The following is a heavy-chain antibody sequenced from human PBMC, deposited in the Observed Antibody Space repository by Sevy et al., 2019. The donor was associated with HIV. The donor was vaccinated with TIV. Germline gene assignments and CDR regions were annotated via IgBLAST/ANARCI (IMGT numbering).Heavy chain of an antibody. J-gene: IGHJ5*02. V-gene: IGHV5-51*01. Sequence: GESLKISCKGSGYRFTSDWIAWVRQTPGKGLEWMGTIYPGDSDTRYSPSFQGQVTISADKSISTAYVQWNSLKPSDTAIYYCARSPGVYGQGLVPWGQGTLVTVSS. CDR2: IYPGDSDT. CDR1: GYRFTSDW. CDR3: ARSPGVYGQGLVP. D-gene: IGHD3-10*01.